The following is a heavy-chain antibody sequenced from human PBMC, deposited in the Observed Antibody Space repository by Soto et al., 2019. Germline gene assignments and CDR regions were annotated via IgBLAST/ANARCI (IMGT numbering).Heavy chain of an antibody. CDR3: AREPSGSSSWYNAFDI. J-gene: IGHJ3*02. Sequence: GGSLRLSCAASGFTFSDYYMSWIRQAPGKGLEWVSYISSSGSTIYYADSAKGRFTISRDNAKNSLYLQMNSLRAEDTAVYYCAREPSGSSSWYNAFDIWGQGTMVTVSS. CDR2: ISSSGSTI. V-gene: IGHV3-11*01. CDR1: GFTFSDYY. D-gene: IGHD6-13*01.